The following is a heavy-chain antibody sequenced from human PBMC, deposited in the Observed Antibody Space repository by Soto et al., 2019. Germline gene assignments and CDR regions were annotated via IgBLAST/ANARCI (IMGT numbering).Heavy chain of an antibody. V-gene: IGHV1-2*04. D-gene: IGHD1-1*01. CDR1: GYTFTGYY. Sequence: QVQLVQSGAEVKKPGASVKVSCKASGYTFTGYYMHWVRQAPGQGLEWMGWSNPNSGGHNYAQKSRGWVTMTRDTSVSTAYMELSRLRSDDPAVYYCARDRMEWAWFDPWGQGTLVTVSS. CDR2: SNPNSGGH. J-gene: IGHJ5*02. CDR3: ARDRMEWAWFDP.